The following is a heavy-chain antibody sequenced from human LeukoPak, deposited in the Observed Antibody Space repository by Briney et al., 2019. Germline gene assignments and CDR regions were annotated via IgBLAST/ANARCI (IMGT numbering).Heavy chain of an antibody. CDR3: ARLHQSIAALAPFDL. Sequence: PGGSLRLSCAASGFTFDDYAMHWVRQAPGKGLEWVSGISWNSGHIGYADSVKGRFTISRDNAKNSLYLQMNSLRAGDTAVYYCARLHQSIAALAPFDLWGRGTLVTVSS. J-gene: IGHJ2*01. CDR1: GFTFDDYA. V-gene: IGHV3-9*01. D-gene: IGHD6-6*01. CDR2: ISWNSGHI.